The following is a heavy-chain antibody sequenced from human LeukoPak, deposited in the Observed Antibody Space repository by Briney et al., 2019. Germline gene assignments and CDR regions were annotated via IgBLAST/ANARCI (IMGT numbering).Heavy chain of an antibody. V-gene: IGHV4-39*02. CDR2: VYYGRSP. D-gene: IGHD6-25*01. CDR3: ARSSGTGTISY. Sequence: SETLSLTCPVSGDSISRSTYYWAWIRQPPGKGLEWIGSVYYGRSPYFNPSLESRATISVDTSKNHFSLKMSSVTAADTAVYYCARSSGTGTISYWGQGTLVTVSS. CDR1: GDSISRSTYY. J-gene: IGHJ4*02.